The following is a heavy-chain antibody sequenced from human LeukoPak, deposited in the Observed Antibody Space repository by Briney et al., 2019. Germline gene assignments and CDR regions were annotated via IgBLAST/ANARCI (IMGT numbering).Heavy chain of an antibody. J-gene: IGHJ4*02. CDR3: ARNSIYCSGGSCYSDY. D-gene: IGHD2-15*01. V-gene: IGHV4-61*02. Sequence: PSQTLSLTCTVSGGSISSGSYYWSWIRQPAGKGLEWIGRIYTSGSTNYNPSLKSRVTISVDTSKKQFSLKLSSVTAADTAVYYCARNSIYCSGGSCYSDYWGQGTLVTVSS. CDR1: GGSISSGSYY. CDR2: IYTSGST.